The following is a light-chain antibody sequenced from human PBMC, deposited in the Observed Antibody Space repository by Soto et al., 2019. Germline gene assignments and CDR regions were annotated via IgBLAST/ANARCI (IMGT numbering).Light chain of an antibody. V-gene: IGKV3-11*01. Sequence: EIVLTQSPATLSLSPGERATLSCRASQSVSSYLAWYQQKPGQAPRLLIYDASNRATGIPARFSGSGSGTDFTLTISRLEPEDFAVYYCQQRSKWPLTFGPGTKVDIK. J-gene: IGKJ3*01. CDR3: QQRSKWPLT. CDR1: QSVSSY. CDR2: DAS.